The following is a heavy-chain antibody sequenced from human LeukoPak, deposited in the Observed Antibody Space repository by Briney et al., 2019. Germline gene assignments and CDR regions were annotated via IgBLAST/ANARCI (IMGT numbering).Heavy chain of an antibody. V-gene: IGHV1-8*01. Sequence: ASVKVSCKASGYTFTSYDINWVRQATEQGLEWMGWMNPNSGNTGYAQKFQGRVTMTRNTSISTAYMELSSLRSEDTAVYYCARVDYSSSWPYYYMDVWGKGTTVTVSS. D-gene: IGHD6-13*01. J-gene: IGHJ6*03. CDR3: ARVDYSSSWPYYYMDV. CDR1: GYTFTSYD. CDR2: MNPNSGNT.